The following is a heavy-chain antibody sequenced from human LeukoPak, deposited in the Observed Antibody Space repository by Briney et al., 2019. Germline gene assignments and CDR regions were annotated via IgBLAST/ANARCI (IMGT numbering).Heavy chain of an antibody. D-gene: IGHD2-15*01. Sequence: SVKVSCKASGGTFSSYAISWVRQAPGQRLEWMGGIIPIFGTANYAQKFQGRVTITADESTSTAYMELSSLRSEDTAVYYCARDVGGLTPYYFDYWGQGTLVTVSS. J-gene: IGHJ4*02. CDR3: ARDVGGLTPYYFDY. V-gene: IGHV1-69*13. CDR2: IIPIFGTA. CDR1: GGTFSSYA.